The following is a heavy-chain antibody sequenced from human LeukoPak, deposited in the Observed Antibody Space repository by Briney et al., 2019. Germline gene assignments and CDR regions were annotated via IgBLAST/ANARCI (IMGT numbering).Heavy chain of an antibody. D-gene: IGHD2-21*02. CDR2: INHSGST. CDR3: ARKERGLAYCGGDCYVHFDY. V-gene: IGHV4-34*01. Sequence: SETLSLTCAVYGGSFSGYYWSWIRQPPGKGLEWIGEINHSGSTNYNPSLKSRVTISVDTSKNQFSLKLSFVTAADTAVYYCARKERGLAYCGGDCYVHFDYWGQGTLVTVSS. CDR1: GGSFSGYY. J-gene: IGHJ4*02.